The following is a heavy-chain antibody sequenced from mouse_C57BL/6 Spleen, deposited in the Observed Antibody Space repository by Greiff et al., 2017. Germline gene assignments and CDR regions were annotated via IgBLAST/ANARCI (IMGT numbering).Heavy chain of an antibody. CDR1: GYAFTNYL. CDR3: ARSPIYDGYYVRYFDY. J-gene: IGHJ2*01. Sequence: VQLQQSGAELVRPGTSVKVSCKASGYAFTNYLIEWVKQRPGQGLEWIGVINPGSGGTNYNEKFKGKATLTADKSSSTAYMQLSSLTSEDSAVYFCARSPIYDGYYVRYFDYWGQGTTLTVSS. CDR2: INPGSGGT. D-gene: IGHD2-3*01. V-gene: IGHV1-54*01.